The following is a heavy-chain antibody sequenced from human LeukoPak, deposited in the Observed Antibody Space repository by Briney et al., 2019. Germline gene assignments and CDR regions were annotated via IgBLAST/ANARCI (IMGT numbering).Heavy chain of an antibody. CDR3: AREIRVRFLEWLFFDAFDI. J-gene: IGHJ3*02. Sequence: ETLSLTCTVSGGSISSYYWSWIRQPPGEGREWVANIKQDGSEKYYVDSVKGRFTISRDNAKNSLYLQMNSLRAEDTAVYYCAREIRVRFLEWLFFDAFDIWGQGTMVTVSS. CDR2: IKQDGSEK. CDR1: GGSISSYY. V-gene: IGHV3-7*01. D-gene: IGHD3-3*01.